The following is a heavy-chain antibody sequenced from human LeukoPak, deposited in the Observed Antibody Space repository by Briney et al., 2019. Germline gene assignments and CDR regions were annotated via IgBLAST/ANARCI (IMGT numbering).Heavy chain of an antibody. V-gene: IGHV1-2*06. J-gene: IGHJ4*02. CDR3: ARVYYYDSSGRYDY. Sequence: ASVKVSCKASGYTFTGYYMHWVRQAPGQGLEWVGRINPNSGGTNYAQKFQGRVTMTRDTSISTAYMELSRLRSDDTAVYYCARVYYYDSSGRYDYWGQGTLVTVSS. CDR1: GYTFTGYY. CDR2: INPNSGGT. D-gene: IGHD3-22*01.